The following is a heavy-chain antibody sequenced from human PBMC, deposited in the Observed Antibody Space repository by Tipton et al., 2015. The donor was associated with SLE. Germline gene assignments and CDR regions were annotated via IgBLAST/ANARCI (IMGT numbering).Heavy chain of an antibody. J-gene: IGHJ6*03. CDR3: ARGLTRGVGDLVYFYFYIDV. CDR1: GGSITSRNW. Sequence: TLSLTCAVSGGSITSRNWWGWVRQPPGRGLEWIGYISDGGSTTYNPSLKSRVTISVDTSKKQISLTLSSVTAADTAVYYCARGLTRGVGDLVYFYFYIDVWGKGTTVTVSS. V-gene: IGHV4-4*02. D-gene: IGHD3-10*01. CDR2: ISDGGST.